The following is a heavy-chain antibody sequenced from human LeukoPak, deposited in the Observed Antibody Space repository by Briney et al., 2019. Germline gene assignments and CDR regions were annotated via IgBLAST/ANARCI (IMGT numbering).Heavy chain of an antibody. V-gene: IGHV1-18*01. Sequence: ASVKVSCKASGYTFTSYGISWVRQAPGQGLEWMGWISAYNGNTNYAQKLQGRVTMTTDTSASPAYMELRSLRSDDTAVYYCARGPLIPTMIVVVIGGGNWFDPWAREPWSPSPQ. J-gene: IGHJ5*02. CDR3: ARGPLIPTMIVVVIGGGNWFDP. D-gene: IGHD3-22*01. CDR2: ISAYNGNT. CDR1: GYTFTSYG.